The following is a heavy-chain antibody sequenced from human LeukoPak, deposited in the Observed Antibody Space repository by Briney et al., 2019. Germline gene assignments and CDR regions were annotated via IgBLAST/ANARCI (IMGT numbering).Heavy chain of an antibody. V-gene: IGHV3-74*01. CDR1: GFTFSTYW. CDR2: IKSDGSDT. CDR3: VTKGLRGGGDN. J-gene: IGHJ4*02. D-gene: IGHD4-11*01. Sequence: GGSLRLSCAASGFTFSTYWMHWVRQAPGEGLVWVSRIKSDGSDTSYADSVKGRFTISRDKAKNSLYLQMNSVRVDETALYYFVTKGLRGGGDNWGQGTLVTVSS.